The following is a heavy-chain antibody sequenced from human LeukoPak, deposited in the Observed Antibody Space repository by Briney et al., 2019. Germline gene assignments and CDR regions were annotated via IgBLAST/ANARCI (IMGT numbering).Heavy chain of an antibody. V-gene: IGHV3-30*02. CDR2: IRYDGSNK. CDR1: GFTFSAYG. J-gene: IGHJ6*03. CDR3: ARLVDIVATTTNYYYMDV. D-gene: IGHD5-12*01. Sequence: GGSLTLSCAASGFTFSAYGMHWVRQAPVKGLEWVAFIRYDGSNKYYPDSVRGRFTISRDNAKNSLYLQMNSLRAEDTAVYYCARLVDIVATTTNYYYMDVWGKGTTVTVSS.